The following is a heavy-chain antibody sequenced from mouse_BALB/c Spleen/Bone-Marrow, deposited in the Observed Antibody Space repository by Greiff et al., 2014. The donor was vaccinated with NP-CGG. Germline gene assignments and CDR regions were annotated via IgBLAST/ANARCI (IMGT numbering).Heavy chain of an antibody. V-gene: IGHV1S41*01. Sequence: DLVKPGASVKXXCKASGYTFTSYWINWIKQRPGQGLEWIGRIAPGXXXXXYNXMFXGXAXLTVDTSSSTAYIQLSSLSSEDSAVYFCARSRDGYFDVWGAGTTVTVSS. CDR1: GYTFTSYW. CDR3: ARSRDGYFDV. J-gene: IGHJ1*01. CDR2: IAPGXXXX.